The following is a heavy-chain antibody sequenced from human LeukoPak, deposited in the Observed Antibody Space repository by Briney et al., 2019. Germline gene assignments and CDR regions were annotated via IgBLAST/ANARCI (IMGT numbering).Heavy chain of an antibody. Sequence: GGSLRLSCAASGFTFSSYWMHWVRHAPGKGLVWVSRINSDGSSTIYADSVKGRFTISRDNAKNTLYLQMNSLRAEDTAVYYCARGGYDFWSGYFIDYWGQGTLVTVSS. V-gene: IGHV3-74*01. CDR3: ARGGYDFWSGYFIDY. CDR1: GFTFSSYW. D-gene: IGHD3-3*01. J-gene: IGHJ4*02. CDR2: INSDGSST.